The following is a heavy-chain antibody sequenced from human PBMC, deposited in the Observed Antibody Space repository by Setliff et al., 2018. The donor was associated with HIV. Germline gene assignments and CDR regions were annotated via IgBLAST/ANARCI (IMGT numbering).Heavy chain of an antibody. Sequence: ETLSLTCTVSGGSISSYYWSWIRQPPGQGLEWIGYIYYSGSTNYNPSLKSRVTISVDTSKNQFSLNLNSVTATDTAVYYCAKRTFGSGRLDPWGQGTLVTVSS. CDR2: IYYSGST. CDR3: AKRTFGSGRLDP. J-gene: IGHJ5*02. V-gene: IGHV4-59*08. D-gene: IGHD3-16*01. CDR1: GGSISSYY.